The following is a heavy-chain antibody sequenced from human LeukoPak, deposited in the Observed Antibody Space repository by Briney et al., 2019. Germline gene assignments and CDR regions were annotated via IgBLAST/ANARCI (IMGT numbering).Heavy chain of an antibody. V-gene: IGHV4-34*01. J-gene: IGHJ6*03. D-gene: IGHD3-22*01. CDR2: INHSGST. CDR3: ARGRGRRYYDSSGYASTYMDV. CDR1: GGSFSGYY. Sequence: SETLSLTCAVYGGSFSGYYWSWIRQPPGKGLEWIGEINHSGSTNYNPSLKSRVTISVDTSKNQFSLKLSSVTAADTAVYYCARGRGRRYYDSSGYASTYMDVWGKGTTVTVSS.